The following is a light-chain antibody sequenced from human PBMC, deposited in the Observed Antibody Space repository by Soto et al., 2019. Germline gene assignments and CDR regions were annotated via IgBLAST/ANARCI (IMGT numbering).Light chain of an antibody. J-gene: IGLJ1*01. Sequence: QSALTQPPSASGTPGQRVTISCSGSSSKIGSNYVYWYQQLPGTAPKLLIYKNNQRPSGVPDRFSGSKSGTSASLTISGPRSEDEADYYCAAWDDSLSGRYVFGTGTKVTVL. V-gene: IGLV1-47*01. CDR3: AAWDDSLSGRYV. CDR2: KNN. CDR1: SSKIGSNY.